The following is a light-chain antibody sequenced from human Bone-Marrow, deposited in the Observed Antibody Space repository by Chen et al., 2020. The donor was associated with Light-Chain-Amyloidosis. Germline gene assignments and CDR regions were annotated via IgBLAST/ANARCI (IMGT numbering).Light chain of an antibody. CDR1: DLPTKY. Sequence: SYELTQPPSVSVSPGQTARITCSGDDLPTKYAYWYQQKPGQAPVLVIHRDTERPSGISERFSGSSSGTKATLTISGVQAEDEADEHCQSADSSGTYEVIFGGGTKLTVL. J-gene: IGLJ2*01. CDR2: RDT. V-gene: IGLV3-25*03. CDR3: QSADSSGTYEVI.